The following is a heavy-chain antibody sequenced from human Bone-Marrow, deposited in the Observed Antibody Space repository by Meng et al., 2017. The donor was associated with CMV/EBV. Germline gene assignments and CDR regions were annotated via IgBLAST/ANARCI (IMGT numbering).Heavy chain of an antibody. D-gene: IGHD3-10*01. CDR3: ARNYGSGSYYIQNYYYYGMAV. CDR2: IWFDGNTK. V-gene: IGHV3-33*03. Sequence: GGSLRLSCAASGFNFSVSGMHWVRQAPGKGLEWVAFIWFDGNTKNFADSVKGRFTISRDNAKNSLYLQMNSLRAEDTAVYYCARNYGSGSYYIQNYYYYGMAVWGQGHTVNGAS. CDR1: GFNFSVSG. J-gene: IGHJ6*01.